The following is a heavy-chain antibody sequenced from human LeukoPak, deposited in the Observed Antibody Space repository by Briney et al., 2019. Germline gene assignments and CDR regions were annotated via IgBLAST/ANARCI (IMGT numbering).Heavy chain of an antibody. CDR2: IYTSGST. CDR3: ARFVVVTASYYFDY. Sequence: PSETLSLTCTVSGGSISSYYWSWIRQPAGKGLEWIGRIYTSGSTNYNPSLKSRVTMSVDTSKNQFSLKLSSVTAADTAVYYCARFVVVTASYYFDYWGQGTLVTVSS. J-gene: IGHJ4*02. V-gene: IGHV4-4*07. D-gene: IGHD2-21*02. CDR1: GGSISSYY.